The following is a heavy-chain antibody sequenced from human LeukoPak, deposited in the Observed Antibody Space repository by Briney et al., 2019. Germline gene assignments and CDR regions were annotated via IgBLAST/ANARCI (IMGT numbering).Heavy chain of an antibody. V-gene: IGHV4-59*01. J-gene: IGHJ6*03. D-gene: IGHD3-10*01. Sequence: SETLSLTCTVSGGSISSYYWSWIRQPPGKGLEWIGYIYYSGTTNYNPSLKSRVTISVDTSKNQFSLKLSSVTAADTAVYYCARNYGSGSYYSFYYMDVWGKGTMVTVSS. CDR3: ARNYGSGSYYSFYYMDV. CDR1: GGSISSYY. CDR2: IYYSGTT.